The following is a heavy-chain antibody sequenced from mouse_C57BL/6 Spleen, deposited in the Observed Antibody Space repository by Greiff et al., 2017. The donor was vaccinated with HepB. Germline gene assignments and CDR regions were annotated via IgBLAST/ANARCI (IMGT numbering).Heavy chain of an antibody. D-gene: IGHD3-2*02. J-gene: IGHJ3*01. CDR1: GFSLTSYG. V-gene: IGHV2-6*03. Sequence: QVQLKESGPGLVAPSQSLSITCTVSGFSLTSYGVHWVRQPPGKGLEWLVVIWSDGSTTYNSALKSRLIISKDNSKSQVFLKMNSLQTDDTAMYYCASSETAQATWFAYWGQGTLVTVSA. CDR3: ASSETAQATWFAY. CDR2: IWSDGST.